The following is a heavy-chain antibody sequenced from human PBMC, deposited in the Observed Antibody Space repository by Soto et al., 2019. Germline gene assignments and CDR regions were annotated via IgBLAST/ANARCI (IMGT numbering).Heavy chain of an antibody. CDR1: GGTFSSYT. CDR3: AFYYYDSSGYYRNWFDP. D-gene: IGHD3-22*01. J-gene: IGHJ5*02. V-gene: IGHV1-69*02. Sequence: SVKVSCKASGGTFSSYTISWVRQAPGQGLEWMGRIIPILGIANYAQKFQGRVTITADKSTSTAYMELSSLRSEDTAVYYCAFYYYDSSGYYRNWFDPWGQGTLVTVSS. CDR2: IIPILGIA.